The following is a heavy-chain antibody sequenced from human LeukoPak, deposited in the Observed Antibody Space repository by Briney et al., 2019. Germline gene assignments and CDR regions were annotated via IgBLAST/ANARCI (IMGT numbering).Heavy chain of an antibody. Sequence: SETLSLTCTVSGGSISSYYWSWIRQPPGKGLEWIGYIYYSGSTNYNPSLKSRVTISVDTSKNQFSLKLSSVTAADTAVYYCARDLYDSSGYYSHHDAFDIWGQGTMVTVSS. V-gene: IGHV4-59*01. CDR2: IYYSGST. CDR3: ARDLYDSSGYYSHHDAFDI. CDR1: GGSISSYY. J-gene: IGHJ3*02. D-gene: IGHD3-22*01.